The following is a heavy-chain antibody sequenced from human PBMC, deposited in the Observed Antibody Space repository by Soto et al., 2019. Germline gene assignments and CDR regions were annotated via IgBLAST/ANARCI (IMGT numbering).Heavy chain of an antibody. J-gene: IGHJ5*02. Sequence: TLSLTCAVYGWSFSGYYWIWMRQPPGKGLEWIGEIYYSGTTNYNASLKSRVTISLDTSKNQFSLRLRSVTAADTALYFCARSGGKAAKYNWFDPWGQGTLVTVSS. CDR1: GWSFSGYY. D-gene: IGHD3-10*01. CDR3: ARSGGKAAKYNWFDP. V-gene: IGHV4-34*01. CDR2: IYYSGTT.